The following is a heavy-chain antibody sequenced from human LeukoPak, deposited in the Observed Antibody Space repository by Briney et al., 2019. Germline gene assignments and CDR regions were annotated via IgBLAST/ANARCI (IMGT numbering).Heavy chain of an antibody. CDR1: GFTFSSCW. V-gene: IGHV3-7*01. CDR2: IKKDGSEK. CDR3: ARGTASSSGWYHDYYYYMDV. J-gene: IGHJ6*03. Sequence: GGSLRLSCAASGFTFSSCWMSWVRQAPGKGLEWVAKIKKDGSEKYYVDSVKGRFTISRDNAKNSLYLQMNSLRAEDTAVYYCARGTASSSGWYHDYYYYMDVWGKGTTVTISS. D-gene: IGHD6-19*01.